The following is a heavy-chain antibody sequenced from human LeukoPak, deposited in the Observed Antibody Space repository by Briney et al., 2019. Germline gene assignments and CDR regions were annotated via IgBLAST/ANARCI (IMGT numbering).Heavy chain of an antibody. CDR2: INWNGGST. CDR1: GFTFDDYG. V-gene: IGHV3-20*04. CDR3: ARVGISGSYYRRQYYFDY. D-gene: IGHD1-26*01. Sequence: GGSLRLSCAASGFTFDDYGMSWVRQAPGKGLEWVSGINWNGGSTGYADSVKGRFTISRDNAKNSLYLQMNSLRAEDTAVYYCARVGISGSYYRRQYYFDYWGQGTLVTVSS. J-gene: IGHJ4*02.